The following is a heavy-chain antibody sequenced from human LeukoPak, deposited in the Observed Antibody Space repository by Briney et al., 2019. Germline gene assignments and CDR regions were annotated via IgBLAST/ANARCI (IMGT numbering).Heavy chain of an antibody. D-gene: IGHD2-21*02. V-gene: IGHV3-30*04. Sequence: GESLRLSCTASGSTFSTYPMTWVRQAPGQGLEWVAVISYDGSNKYYADSVKGRFTISRDNSKNTLYLQMNSLRAEDTAVYYCAREGRAYCGGDCYWGYFDYWGQGTLVTVSS. CDR1: GSTFSTYP. CDR3: AREGRAYCGGDCYWGYFDY. J-gene: IGHJ4*02. CDR2: ISYDGSNK.